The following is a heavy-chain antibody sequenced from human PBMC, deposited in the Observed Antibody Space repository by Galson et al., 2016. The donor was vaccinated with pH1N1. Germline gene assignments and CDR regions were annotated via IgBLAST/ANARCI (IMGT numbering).Heavy chain of an antibody. V-gene: IGHV3-30*18. CDR3: AKVVRGSSWPSFDY. CDR2: ISYDGSNK. D-gene: IGHD6-13*01. CDR1: GFTFNKYG. J-gene: IGHJ4*02. Sequence: LRLSCAASGFTFNKYGTHWVRQAPGKGLEWVAVISYDGSNKYYADSVKGRFTISRDDSKNMLYLQMNSLRAEDTAVYYCAKVVRGSSWPSFDYWGQGTLVTVSS.